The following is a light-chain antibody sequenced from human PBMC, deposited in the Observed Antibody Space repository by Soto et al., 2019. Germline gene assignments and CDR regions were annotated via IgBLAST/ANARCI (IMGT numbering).Light chain of an antibody. V-gene: IGKV3-20*01. Sequence: IVFTQSHSTLSLSPGERATLSCRASRSVSSSYLASYQQKPGQAPRLLIYGASSRATGIPDRFSGSGSGTDFTLTISRLEPEDFAVYYCQQYGSSPRTFGQGTKVDIK. CDR1: RSVSSSY. CDR3: QQYGSSPRT. CDR2: GAS. J-gene: IGKJ1*01.